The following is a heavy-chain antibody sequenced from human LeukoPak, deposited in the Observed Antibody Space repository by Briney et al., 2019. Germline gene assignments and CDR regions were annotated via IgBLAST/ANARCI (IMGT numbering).Heavy chain of an antibody. CDR3: ARITSGGYSYPHDAFDI. V-gene: IGHV1-18*01. J-gene: IGHJ3*02. Sequence: ASVKVSCKASGYTFTSYGISWVRQAPGQGLEWMGWISAYNGSTNYAQKLQGRVTMTTDTSTSTAYMELRSLRSDDTAVYYCARITSGGYSYPHDAFDIWGQGTMVTVSS. CDR1: GYTFTSYG. D-gene: IGHD5-18*01. CDR2: ISAYNGST.